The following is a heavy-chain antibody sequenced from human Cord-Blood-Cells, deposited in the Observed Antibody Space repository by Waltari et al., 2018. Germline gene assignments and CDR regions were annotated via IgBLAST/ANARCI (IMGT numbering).Heavy chain of an antibody. CDR2: IYYSGST. D-gene: IGHD3-9*01. J-gene: IGHJ4*02. Sequence: QVQLQESGPGLVKPSETLSLTCTVSGGSISSYYWSWNRQPPGKGLEWIGYIYYSGSTNYNPSLKSRVTISVDTSKNQFSLKLSSVTAADTAVYYCAREGRYFDWLLLDYWGQGTLVTVSS. CDR1: GGSISSYY. V-gene: IGHV4-59*01. CDR3: AREGRYFDWLLLDY.